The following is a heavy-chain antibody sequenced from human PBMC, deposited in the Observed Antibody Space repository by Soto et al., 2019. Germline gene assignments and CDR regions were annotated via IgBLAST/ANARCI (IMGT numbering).Heavy chain of an antibody. D-gene: IGHD3-22*01. Sequence: SVKVSCKASVGTFSSYAISWVRQAPGQGLEWMGGIIHIFGTANYAQKFQGRVTITADESTSTAYMELSSLRYEDTAVYYCARDRSEYYYDSSGYYYWFDPWGQGTLVTVSS. CDR3: ARDRSEYYYDSSGYYYWFDP. J-gene: IGHJ5*02. CDR1: VGTFSSYA. V-gene: IGHV1-69*13. CDR2: IIHIFGTA.